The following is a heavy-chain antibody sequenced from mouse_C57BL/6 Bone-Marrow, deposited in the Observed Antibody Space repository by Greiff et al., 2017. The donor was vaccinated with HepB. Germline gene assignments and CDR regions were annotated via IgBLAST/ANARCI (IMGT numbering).Heavy chain of an antibody. CDR2: ISSGGSYT. CDR3: ARHGTGTGYFDV. CDR1: GFTFSSYG. V-gene: IGHV5-6*01. D-gene: IGHD4-1*01. J-gene: IGHJ1*03. Sequence: EVQWVESGGDLVKPGGSLKLSCAASGFTFSSYGMSWVRQTPDKRLEWVATISSGGSYTYYPDSVKGRFTISRDNAKNTLYLQMSSLKSEDTAMYYCARHGTGTGYFDVWGTGTTVTVSS.